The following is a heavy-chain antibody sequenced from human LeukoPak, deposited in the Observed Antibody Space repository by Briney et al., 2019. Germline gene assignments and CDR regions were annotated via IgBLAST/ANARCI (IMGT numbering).Heavy chain of an antibody. J-gene: IGHJ4*02. D-gene: IGHD3-10*01. CDR1: GASISSSSFY. Sequence: SETLSLTCTVSGASISSSSFYWGWIRQPPGKGLEWIGSIFYSGSTYYTPSLKSRVTISVDTSKNQFSLRLSSVTAADTAVYYCARSMVRGVIMLDYFDYWGQGTLVTVSS. V-gene: IGHV4-39*01. CDR2: IFYSGST. CDR3: ARSMVRGVIMLDYFDY.